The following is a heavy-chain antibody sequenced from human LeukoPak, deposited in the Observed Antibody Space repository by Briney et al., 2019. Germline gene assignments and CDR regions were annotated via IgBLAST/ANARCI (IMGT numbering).Heavy chain of an antibody. CDR1: GFTVSSNY. CDR3: ARPGYSVFGGGPPPFDY. V-gene: IGHV3-53*01. J-gene: IGHJ4*02. D-gene: IGHD3-3*01. Sequence: GGSLRLSCAASGFTVSSNYMSWVRQAPGKGLEWVSVIYSGGSTYYADSVKGRFTISRDNSKNTLYLQMNSLRAEHTAVYYCARPGYSVFGGGPPPFDYWGQDPRVPVPS. CDR2: IYSGGST.